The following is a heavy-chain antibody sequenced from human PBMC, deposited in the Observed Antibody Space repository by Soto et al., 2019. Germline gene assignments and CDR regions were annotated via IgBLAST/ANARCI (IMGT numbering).Heavy chain of an antibody. CDR1: GGSISSSSYY. CDR2: IYYSGST. D-gene: IGHD3-3*01. Sequence: SETLSLTCTVSGGSISSSSYYWGWIRQPPGKGLEWIGSIYYSGSTYYNQSLKNRVTKSVDTSKNQFSLKLSSVTAADTALYYCASGAPTPNYDFWSGYRSEYGWFDPWGQGTLVTVSS. CDR3: ASGAPTPNYDFWSGYRSEYGWFDP. J-gene: IGHJ5*02. V-gene: IGHV4-39*01.